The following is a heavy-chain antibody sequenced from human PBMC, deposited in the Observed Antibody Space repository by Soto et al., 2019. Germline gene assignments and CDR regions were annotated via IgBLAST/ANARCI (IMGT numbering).Heavy chain of an antibody. D-gene: IGHD5-18*01. V-gene: IGHV3-7*01. J-gene: IGHJ4*02. CDR2: IKQDGSDK. CDR3: ARDYSNKGFDY. Sequence: GGSLRLSCAASGFSFLNYWMSWVRQAPGKGLEWVANIKQDGSDKTYVDSVKGRFTISRDNAKNLLYLQLNSLRAEDTAVYYCARDYSNKGFDYWGQGTLVTVSS. CDR1: GFSFLNYW.